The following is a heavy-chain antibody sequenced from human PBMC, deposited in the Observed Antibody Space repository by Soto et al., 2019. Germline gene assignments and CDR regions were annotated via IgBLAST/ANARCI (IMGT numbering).Heavy chain of an antibody. CDR3: ARDGAGSYYWFDP. D-gene: IGHD3-10*01. V-gene: IGHV2-5*02. J-gene: IGHJ5*02. Sequence: QITLKESGPTLVKPTQTLTLTCTFSGFSLTTIGVDVGWIRQPPGKALEWLALIYWDDDRRYSASLKSRLTITKDTSKNQVVLIMTNMDPADTVTYYCARDGAGSYYWFDPWGQGTLVIVSS. CDR2: IYWDDDR. CDR1: GFSLTTIGVD.